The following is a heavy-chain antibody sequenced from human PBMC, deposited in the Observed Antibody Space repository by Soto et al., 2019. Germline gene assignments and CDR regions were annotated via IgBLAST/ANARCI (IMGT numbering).Heavy chain of an antibody. CDR1: GGSVSSGSYY. J-gene: IGHJ6*04. Sequence: SETLSLTCTVSGGSVSSGSYYWSWIRQPPGKGLEWIGYIYYSGSTNYNPSLKSRVTISVDTSKNQFSLKLSSVTAADTAVYYCARDGGEYSRLLVFYGMDVSGEGTKVTVSS. CDR3: ARDGGEYSRLLVFYGMDV. D-gene: IGHD4-4*01. CDR2: IYYSGST. V-gene: IGHV4-61*01.